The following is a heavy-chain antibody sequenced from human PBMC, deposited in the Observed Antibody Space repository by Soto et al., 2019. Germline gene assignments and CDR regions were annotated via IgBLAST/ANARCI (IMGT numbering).Heavy chain of an antibody. J-gene: IGHJ4*02. CDR3: AGTYSSSWPFNY. V-gene: IGHV3-11*03. D-gene: IGHD6-13*01. CDR2: ISSSSTYT. CDR1: GFTFSDYY. Sequence: GGSLRLSCAASGFTFSDYYMSWIRQAPGKGLEWVSYISSSSTYTNYTDSVKGRFTISRDNARNSLYLQMNSLRAEDTAVYYCAGTYSSSWPFNYWGQGALVTVSS.